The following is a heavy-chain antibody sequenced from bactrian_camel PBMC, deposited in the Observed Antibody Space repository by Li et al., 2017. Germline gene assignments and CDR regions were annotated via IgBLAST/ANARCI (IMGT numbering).Heavy chain of an antibody. Sequence: QLVESGGGSVQAGGSLRLSCAVSRDGHASTCLGWFRQVPGKEREGVARIYTGSGNTYYADSVKGRFTISQDNAKNTVYLQMNSLKPEDTAMYYCAARGPYCYTKLSVADFTYWGQGTQVTVS. CDR3: AARGPYCYTKLSVADFTY. CDR2: IYTGSGNT. J-gene: IGHJ6*01. V-gene: IGHV3S25*01. D-gene: IGHD2*01. CDR1: RDGHASTC.